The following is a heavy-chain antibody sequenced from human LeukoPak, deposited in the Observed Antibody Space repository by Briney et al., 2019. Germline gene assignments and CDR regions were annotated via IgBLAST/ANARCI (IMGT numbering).Heavy chain of an antibody. J-gene: IGHJ4*02. D-gene: IGHD1-14*01. CDR2: ISNSGST. Sequence: ASETLSLTCTVSGGSVSSYSWSWIRQPPGKGLEWIGYISNSGSTNYNPSLKSRVTISVDTSKNQFSLKLSPVTAADTAVYYCARAGGAPPAALGLDHWGQGTLVTVST. CDR1: GGSVSSYS. CDR3: ARAGGAPPAALGLDH. V-gene: IGHV4-59*02.